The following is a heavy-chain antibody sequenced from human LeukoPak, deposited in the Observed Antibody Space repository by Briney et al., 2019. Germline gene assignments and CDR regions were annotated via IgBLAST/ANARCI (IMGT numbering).Heavy chain of an antibody. CDR2: IYYSGST. CDR3: ARGTTDYYYYYYMDV. CDR1: GGSISSSSYY. V-gene: IGHV4-39*07. J-gene: IGHJ6*03. D-gene: IGHD4-17*01. Sequence: SETLSLTCTVSGGSISSSSYYWGWIRQPPGKGLEWIGSIYYSGSTYYNPSLKSRVTISVDTSKNQFSLKLSSVTAADTAVYYCARGTTDYYYYYYMDVWAKGPRSPSP.